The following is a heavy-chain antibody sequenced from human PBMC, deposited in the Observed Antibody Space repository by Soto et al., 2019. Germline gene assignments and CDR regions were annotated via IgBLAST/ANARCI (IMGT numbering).Heavy chain of an antibody. CDR2: IWFDGSKK. J-gene: IGHJ6*02. CDR1: GFTFRSYG. Sequence: QMQLVESGGGVVQPGRSLRLSCAASGFTFRSYGIHWVRQAPGKGLEWVALIWFDGSKKYYVDSVKGRFAVSRDNSKNTLSLQMNSLRVEDTAVYYCARERLVPYGYGMDVWGQGTTVTVSS. D-gene: IGHD2-2*01. CDR3: ARERLVPYGYGMDV. V-gene: IGHV3-33*01.